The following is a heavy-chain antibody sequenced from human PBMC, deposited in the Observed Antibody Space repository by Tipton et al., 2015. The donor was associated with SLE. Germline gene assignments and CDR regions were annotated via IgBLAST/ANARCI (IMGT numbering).Heavy chain of an antibody. CDR3: ARDGEVGDHIDY. CDR1: GFTFSNYA. J-gene: IGHJ4*02. D-gene: IGHD2-21*01. Sequence: GSLRLSCAASGFTFSNYAMSWVRQAPGKGLEWVSAITASGGSTYYADSVKGRFTISRDSSKNTLYLQMNSLRAEDTAVYYCARDGEVGDHIDYWGQGTLVTVSS. CDR2: ITASGGST. V-gene: IGHV3-23*01.